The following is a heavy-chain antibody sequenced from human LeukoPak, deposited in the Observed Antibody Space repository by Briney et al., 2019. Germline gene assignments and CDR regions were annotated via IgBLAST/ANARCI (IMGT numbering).Heavy chain of an antibody. D-gene: IGHD6-13*01. CDR2: ISSSSSTI. CDR3: AKGAAAGISASDY. Sequence: GGSLRLSCAASGFTFSSYSMNWVRQAPGKGLEWVSYISSSSSTIYYADSVKGRFTISGDNAKNSLYLQMNSLRAEDTAVYYCAKGAAAGISASDYWGQGTLVTVSS. J-gene: IGHJ4*02. V-gene: IGHV3-48*01. CDR1: GFTFSSYS.